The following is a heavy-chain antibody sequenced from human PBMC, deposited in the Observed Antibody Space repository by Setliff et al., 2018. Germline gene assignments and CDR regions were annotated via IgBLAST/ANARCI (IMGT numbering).Heavy chain of an antibody. CDR1: GGSFSGYY. J-gene: IGHJ4*02. CDR3: ARSFSRSGKFLLDY. Sequence: SETLSLTCAVYGGSFSGYYWSWIRQPPGKRLEWIGEIIHSGSTNYNPSLKSRVTISMDTSKNQFSLKVPSVTAADMAVYYCARSFSRSGKFLLDYWGQGALVTVSS. CDR2: IIHSGST. V-gene: IGHV4-34*12. D-gene: IGHD1-26*01.